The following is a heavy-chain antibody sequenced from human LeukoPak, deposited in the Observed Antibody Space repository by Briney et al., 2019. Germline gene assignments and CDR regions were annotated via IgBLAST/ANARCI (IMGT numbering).Heavy chain of an antibody. V-gene: IGHV1-18*01. CDR1: GYTFTSYG. Sequence: VASVKVSCKASGYTFTSYGISWVRQAPGQGLEWMGWISAYNGNTNYAQKLQGRVTMTTDTSTSTAYMELRSLRSDDTAVYYCARKTDFSINDAFDIWGQGTMVTVSS. J-gene: IGHJ3*02. CDR3: ARKTDFSINDAFDI. CDR2: ISAYNGNT. D-gene: IGHD3-3*02.